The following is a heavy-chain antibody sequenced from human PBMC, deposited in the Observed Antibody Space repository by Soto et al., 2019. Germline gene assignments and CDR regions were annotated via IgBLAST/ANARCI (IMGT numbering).Heavy chain of an antibody. CDR3: TRATAVSFDS. V-gene: IGHV3-21*01. CDR1: GFTFSSYS. Sequence: GGSLRLSCAASGFTFSSYSMNWVRQAPGKGLEWVSSISSSSSYIYYADSVKGRFTVSRDNAKNTVYLQMNSLRAEDTAVYYCTRATAVSFDSWGQGTLVTVSS. CDR2: ISSSSSYI. J-gene: IGHJ4*02. D-gene: IGHD2-2*01.